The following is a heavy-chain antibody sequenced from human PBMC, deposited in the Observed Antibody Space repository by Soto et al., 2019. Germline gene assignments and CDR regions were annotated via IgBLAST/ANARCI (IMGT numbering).Heavy chain of an antibody. CDR1: GSTFSSYT. J-gene: IGHJ4*02. V-gene: IGHV3-21*01. CDR2: ITSGSDYI. Sequence: PGGSLRLSCAASGSTFSSYTMNWVRQAPGKGLEWVAFITSGSDYIYYADSVKGRFTISRDDANNSLFLQMSSLRAEDTAVYYCTREHVVTIFRRGQRGSFDNWSQGTLVTVSS. CDR3: TREHVVTIFRRGQRGSFDN. D-gene: IGHD3-9*01.